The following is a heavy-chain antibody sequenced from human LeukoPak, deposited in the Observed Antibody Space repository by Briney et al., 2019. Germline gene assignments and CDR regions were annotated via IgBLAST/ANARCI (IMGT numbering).Heavy chain of an antibody. V-gene: IGHV3-23*01. CDR2: ISGSGSHA. CDR1: GFSFGSYA. J-gene: IGHJ4*02. Sequence: PGGSLRLSCAASGFSFGSYAMGWTRQAPGQGLEWVSAISGSGSHANYAESVKGRFTISRDNSKNTLYLQMNSLRAEDTAVYYCAKKTPAVYFDYWGQGTLVTVSS. CDR3: AKKTPAVYFDY.